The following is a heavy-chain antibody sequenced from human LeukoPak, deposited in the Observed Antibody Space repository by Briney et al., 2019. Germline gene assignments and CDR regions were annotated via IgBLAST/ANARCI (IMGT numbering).Heavy chain of an antibody. V-gene: IGHV1-69*04. Sequence: SVKVSRKASGGTLSSYAISWVRQAPGQGLEWMGRIIPILGIANYAQKFQGRVTITADKSTSTAYMELSSLRSEDTAVYYCARVTAVAGTLLDYWGQGTLVTVSS. D-gene: IGHD6-19*01. J-gene: IGHJ4*02. CDR1: GGTLSSYA. CDR2: IIPILGIA. CDR3: ARVTAVAGTLLDY.